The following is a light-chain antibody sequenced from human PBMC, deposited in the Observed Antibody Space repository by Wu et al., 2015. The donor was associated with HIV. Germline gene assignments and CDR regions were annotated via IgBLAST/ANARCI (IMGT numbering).Light chain of an antibody. Sequence: DIQMTQSPSSLSASVGDRVTITCRASQSIDNHLNWYQQKPGKAPKLLIYLASNLQSGVPPRFSGSGSETDFTLIISSLEPEDFATYYCQQSHSVPLAFGGGTKVDIK. CDR1: QSIDNH. CDR2: LAS. V-gene: IGKV1-39*01. CDR3: QQSHSVPLA. J-gene: IGKJ4*01.